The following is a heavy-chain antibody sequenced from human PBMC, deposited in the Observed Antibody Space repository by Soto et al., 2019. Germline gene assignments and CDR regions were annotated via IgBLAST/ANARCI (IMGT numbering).Heavy chain of an antibody. D-gene: IGHD3-16*01. CDR3: ARGGSTDFYGLLDL. CDR1: GFSLSKYW. Sequence: EVQLVESGGASVQPGGSLRLSCAASGFSLSKYWMHWVRQAPGKGLEWVSRVNGDGSSTTYADSVSGRFIISRDNAKNTVFPQMSSLRADETARYYCARGGSTDFYGLLDLWGQGTQVIVSS. CDR2: VNGDGSST. V-gene: IGHV3-74*01. J-gene: IGHJ5*02.